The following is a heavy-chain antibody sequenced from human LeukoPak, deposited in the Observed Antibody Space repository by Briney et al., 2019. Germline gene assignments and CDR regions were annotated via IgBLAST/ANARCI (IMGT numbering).Heavy chain of an antibody. CDR2: IYYSGST. CDR1: GGSISSYY. J-gene: IGHJ6*02. Sequence: SDTLSLTCTVSGGSISSYYWSWIRQPPGKGLEWIGYIYYSGSTNYNPSLKSRVTISVDTSKNQFSLKLSSVTAADTAVYYCARDFRFLEWPGGYGMDVWGQGTTVTVSS. V-gene: IGHV4-59*01. D-gene: IGHD3-3*01. CDR3: ARDFRFLEWPGGYGMDV.